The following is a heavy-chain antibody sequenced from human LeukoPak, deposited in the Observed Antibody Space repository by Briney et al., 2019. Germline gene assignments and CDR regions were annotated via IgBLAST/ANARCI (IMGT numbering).Heavy chain of an antibody. V-gene: IGHV1-69*05. D-gene: IGHD1-26*01. CDR3: ARDNSGSYDSYDY. J-gene: IGHJ4*02. CDR1: GGTFSSYA. CDR2: IIPIFGTA. Sequence: ASVKVSCKASGGTFSSYAISWVRQAPGQGLEWMGRIIPIFGTANYAQKFQGRVTITTDESTSTAYMELSSLRSEDTAVYYCARDNSGSYDSYDYWGQGTLVTVSS.